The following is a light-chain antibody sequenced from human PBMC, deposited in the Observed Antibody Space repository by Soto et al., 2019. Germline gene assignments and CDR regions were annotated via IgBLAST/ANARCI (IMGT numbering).Light chain of an antibody. V-gene: IGKV1-13*02. Sequence: AIPLTQSPSSLSASVGDRVSITCRASQGISSALAWYQQKPGKAPKLLIFDASSLESGVPSRFSGSGSGTDFTLTISSLQPEDFTSYYCQQFKSYPLTFGQGTRLEIK. CDR1: QGISSA. CDR2: DAS. CDR3: QQFKSYPLT. J-gene: IGKJ5*01.